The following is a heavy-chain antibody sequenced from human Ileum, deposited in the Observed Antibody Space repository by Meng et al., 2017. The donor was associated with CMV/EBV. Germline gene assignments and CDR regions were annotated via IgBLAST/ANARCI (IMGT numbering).Heavy chain of an antibody. J-gene: IGHJ6*02. CDR2: ISSSGSTI. Sequence: GGSLRLSCAASGFTFSSYEMNWVRQAPGKGLEWVSYISSSGSTIYYADSVKGRFTISRDNAKNSLYLQMNSLRAEDMAVYYCARVIAQQLVPGYYYGMDAWGQGTTVTVSS. V-gene: IGHV3-48*03. CDR3: ARVIAQQLVPGYYYGMDA. D-gene: IGHD6-13*01. CDR1: GFTFSSYE.